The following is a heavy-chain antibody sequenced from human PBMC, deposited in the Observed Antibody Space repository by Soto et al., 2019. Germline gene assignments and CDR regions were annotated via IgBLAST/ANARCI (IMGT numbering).Heavy chain of an antibody. Sequence: SVKVSCKAAGGTFSSYAISWVRQAPGQGLEWMGGIIPIFGTANYAQKFQGRVTITADESTSTAYMELSSLRSEDTAVYYCAREYYDFWSGNYYYYGMDVWGQGTTVTVSS. J-gene: IGHJ6*02. CDR2: IIPIFGTA. CDR1: GGTFSSYA. CDR3: AREYYDFWSGNYYYYGMDV. V-gene: IGHV1-69*13. D-gene: IGHD3-3*01.